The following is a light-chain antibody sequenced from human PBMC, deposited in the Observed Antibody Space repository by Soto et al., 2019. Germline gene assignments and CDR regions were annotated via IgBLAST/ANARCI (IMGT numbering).Light chain of an antibody. CDR2: DAS. V-gene: IGKV3-11*01. CDR1: QSVSSY. Sequence: EIVLTQSPATLSLSPGERATLSCRASQSVSSYLAWYQQKPGQAPRLLIYDASNRATGIPARFSGSGSGTCFTLTISSLEPGDFAVYYCQQRSNWTFGGGTKVEIK. CDR3: QQRSNWT. J-gene: IGKJ4*01.